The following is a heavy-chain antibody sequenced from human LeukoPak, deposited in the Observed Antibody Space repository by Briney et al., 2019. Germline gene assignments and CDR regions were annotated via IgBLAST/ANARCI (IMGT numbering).Heavy chain of an antibody. CDR1: GYTFTGYY. J-gene: IGHJ3*02. CDR2: INPNSGGT. CDR3: ARGPSEISYYYDSSGSDAFDI. D-gene: IGHD3-22*01. Sequence: ASMKVSSKASGYTFTGYYMHWVRQAPGQGLEWMGRINPNSGGTNYAQKFQGRVTMTRDTSISTAYMELSRLRSDDTAVYYCARGPSEISYYYDSSGSDAFDIWGQGTMVTVSS. V-gene: IGHV1-2*06.